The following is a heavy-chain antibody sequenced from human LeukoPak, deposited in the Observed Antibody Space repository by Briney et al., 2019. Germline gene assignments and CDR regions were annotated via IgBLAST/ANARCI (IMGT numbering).Heavy chain of an antibody. D-gene: IGHD5-24*01. J-gene: IGHJ4*02. CDR2: ISYDGSNK. CDR3: AKDQVEMDSTYYFDY. V-gene: IGHV3-30*18. Sequence: PGGSLRLSCAASGFTFSSYGMHWVRQAPGKGLEWVAVISYDGSNKYYADSVKGRFTISRDNSKNTLYLQMNSLRAEDTAVYYCAKDQVEMDSTYYFDYWGQGTLVTVSS. CDR1: GFTFSSYG.